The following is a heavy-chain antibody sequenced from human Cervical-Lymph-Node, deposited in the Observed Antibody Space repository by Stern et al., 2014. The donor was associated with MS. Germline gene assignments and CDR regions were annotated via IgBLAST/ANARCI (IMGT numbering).Heavy chain of an antibody. J-gene: IGHJ4*02. V-gene: IGHV4-38-2*02. Sequence: QVQLQESGPGLVKPSETLSLTCTVSGYSISSGYYWGWIRQPPGKGLEWIGSIYHSGSTYYNPSLKSRVPISVDTSKNQFSLKLTSVTAADTAVYYCARGPTLPYYFDYWGQGTLVTVSS. CDR1: GYSISSGYY. CDR2: IYHSGST. CDR3: ARGPTLPYYFDY.